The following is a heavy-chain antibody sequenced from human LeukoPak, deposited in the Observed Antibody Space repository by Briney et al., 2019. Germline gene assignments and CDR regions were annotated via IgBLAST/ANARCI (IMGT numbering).Heavy chain of an antibody. D-gene: IGHD6-13*01. CDR3: AKGETAGLFDY. Sequence: PGGSLRLSCAASGFTFSNSGMSWVRQAPGRGLEWVSAISTDAGETHYADSVKGRFTISRDNSKNTLYLQMNSLRAEDTAVYYCAKGETAGLFDYWGQGTLVTVSS. CDR2: ISTDAGET. J-gene: IGHJ4*02. V-gene: IGHV3-23*01. CDR1: GFTFSNSG.